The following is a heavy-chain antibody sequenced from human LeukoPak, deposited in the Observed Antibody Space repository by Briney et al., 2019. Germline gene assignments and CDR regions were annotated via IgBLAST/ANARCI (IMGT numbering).Heavy chain of an antibody. CDR2: INTNTRNP. Sequence: ASVKVSCKASGYTFTSYAMNWVRQAPGQGLEWMGWINTNTRNPTYAQGFTGRFVFSLDTSVSTAYLQISSLKAEDTAVYYCARDRYIEDYYYYYMDVWGKGTTASVSS. D-gene: IGHD5-18*01. CDR3: ARDRYIEDYYYYYMDV. CDR1: GYTFTSYA. V-gene: IGHV7-4-1*02. J-gene: IGHJ6*03.